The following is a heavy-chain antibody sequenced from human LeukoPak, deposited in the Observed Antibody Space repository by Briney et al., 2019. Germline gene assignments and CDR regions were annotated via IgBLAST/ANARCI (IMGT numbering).Heavy chain of an antibody. CDR2: IYSSGIT. CDR1: GGSISTYY. CDR3: ARDIVYLTDEDYG. V-gene: IGHV4-59*01. D-gene: IGHD4-17*01. Sequence: PSETLSLTCTVSGGSISTYYWNWIRQPPGKGLEWIGYIYSSGITNYNPSLKSRVTISVNTSKNQFSLILSSVTAADTAVYYCARDIVYLTDEDYGWGQGTLVTVSS. J-gene: IGHJ4*02.